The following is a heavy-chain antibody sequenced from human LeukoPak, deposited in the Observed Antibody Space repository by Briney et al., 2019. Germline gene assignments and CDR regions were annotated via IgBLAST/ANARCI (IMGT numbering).Heavy chain of an antibody. J-gene: IGHJ5*02. CDR2: IYHSGST. CDR1: GYSISSGYY. CDR3: ARDRTGFDP. V-gene: IGHV4-38-2*02. Sequence: SETLSLTCTVSGYSISSGYYWGWIRQPPGKGLEWIGSIYHSGSTYYNPSLKSRVSISVDTSKNQFSLKLSSVTAADTAVYYCARDRTGFDPWGQGTLVTVSS. D-gene: IGHD1-1*01.